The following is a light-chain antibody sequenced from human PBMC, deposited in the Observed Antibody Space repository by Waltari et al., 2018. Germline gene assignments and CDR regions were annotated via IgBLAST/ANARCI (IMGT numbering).Light chain of an antibody. CDR2: DVS. CDR3: SSYMGSYQV. Sequence: QSALTQPASVSGSPGQSITISCTGPSVDVGGYNYVSWYQQHPGKAPKLLIYDVSDRPSGISNRFSGSKSDNTASLTISGLQAEDEADYYCSSYMGSYQVFGGGTKLTVL. V-gene: IGLV2-14*03. CDR1: SVDVGGYNY. J-gene: IGLJ3*02.